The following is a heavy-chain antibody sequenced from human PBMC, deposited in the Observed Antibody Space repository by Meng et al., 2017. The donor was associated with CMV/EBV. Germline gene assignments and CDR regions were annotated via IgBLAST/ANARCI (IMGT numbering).Heavy chain of an antibody. D-gene: IGHD1-14*01. J-gene: IGHJ4*02. CDR1: GFTFSSYW. V-gene: IGHV3-74*01. Sequence: GESLKISYAASGFTFSSYWMHWVRQAPGKGLVWVSRINSDGSTTSYADSVKGRFTISRDNAKNTLYLQMNSLRAEDTAVYYCTYNLDLDYWGQGTLVTVSS. CDR2: INSDGSTT. CDR3: TYNLDLDY.